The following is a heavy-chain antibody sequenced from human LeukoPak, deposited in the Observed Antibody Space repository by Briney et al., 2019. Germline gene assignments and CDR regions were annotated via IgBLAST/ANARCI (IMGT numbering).Heavy chain of an antibody. V-gene: IGHV1-69*05. CDR3: AEVQGGRWSMYGGYNGDYYGMDV. D-gene: IGHD5-12*01. Sequence: ASVKVSCKASGGTFSSYAISWVRQAPGQGLEWMGGIIPIFGTANYAQKFQGRVTITTDESTSTAYMELSSLRSEDTAVYYCAEVQGGRWSMYGGYNGDYYGMDVWGQGTTVTVSS. J-gene: IGHJ6*02. CDR1: GGTFSSYA. CDR2: IIPIFGTA.